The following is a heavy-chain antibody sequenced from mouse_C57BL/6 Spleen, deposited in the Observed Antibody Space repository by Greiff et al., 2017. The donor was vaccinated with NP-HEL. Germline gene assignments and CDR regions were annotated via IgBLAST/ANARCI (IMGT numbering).Heavy chain of an antibody. CDR2: INPNNGGT. V-gene: IGHV1-26*01. CDR1: GYTFTDYY. CDR3: ARELGYFDV. D-gene: IGHD1-3*01. J-gene: IGHJ1*03. Sequence: VQLQQSGPELVKPGASVKISCKASGYTFTDYYMNWVKQSHGKSLEWIGDINPNNGGTSYNQKFKGKATLTVDKSSSTAYMELRSLTSEDSAVYYCARELGYFDVWGTGTTVTVSS.